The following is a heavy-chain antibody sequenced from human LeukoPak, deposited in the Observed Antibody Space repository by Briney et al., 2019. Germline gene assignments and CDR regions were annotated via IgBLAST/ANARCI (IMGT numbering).Heavy chain of an antibody. Sequence: SQTLSLTCAISGDSVSSNSAAWNWIRQSPSRGLEWLGRTYYRSKWYNDYAVFVKSRITINPETSKNQFSLQLNSVTPEDTAVYYCARFLAEIVGATNAFDIWGQGTMVTVSS. V-gene: IGHV6-1*01. CDR1: GDSVSSNSAA. J-gene: IGHJ3*02. CDR3: ARFLAEIVGATNAFDI. D-gene: IGHD1-26*01. CDR2: TYYRSKWYN.